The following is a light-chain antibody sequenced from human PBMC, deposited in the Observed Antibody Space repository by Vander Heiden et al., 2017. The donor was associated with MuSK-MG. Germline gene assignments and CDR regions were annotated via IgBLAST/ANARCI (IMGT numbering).Light chain of an antibody. Sequence: QSVLTQAPSASGTPGQRVTISCSGSSSNIGGNTVNWYQQLPGTAPKLLIHSDNERPSGVPDRFSGSKSGTSASLAISGLQSDDEADYYCASWDDTLNARVFGGGIKLTVL. CDR1: SSNIGGNT. CDR2: SDN. J-gene: IGLJ3*02. V-gene: IGLV1-44*01. CDR3: ASWDDTLNARV.